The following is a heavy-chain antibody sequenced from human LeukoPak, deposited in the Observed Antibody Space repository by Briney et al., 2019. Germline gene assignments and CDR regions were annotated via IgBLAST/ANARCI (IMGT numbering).Heavy chain of an antibody. CDR1: GYSFTSYW. CDR2: IFPGDSDT. Sequence: GESLKISCKGSGYSFTSYWIGWVREKPGKGLEWMGIIFPGDSDTRYSPSFQGQVTISADKSISTAYLQWSSLKASDTAMYYCARRLTYDSRAYYCLDYWGQGTLVTVSS. CDR3: ARRLTYDSRAYYCLDY. J-gene: IGHJ4*02. D-gene: IGHD3-22*01. V-gene: IGHV5-51*01.